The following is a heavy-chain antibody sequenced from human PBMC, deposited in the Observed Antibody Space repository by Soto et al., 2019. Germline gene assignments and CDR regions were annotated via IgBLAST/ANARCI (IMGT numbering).Heavy chain of an antibody. D-gene: IGHD4-17*01. CDR3: AREPYDYGDYDYYYYGMDV. CDR1: GVTFSSYA. V-gene: IGHV1-69*06. CDR2: IIPIFGTA. J-gene: IGHJ6*02. Sequence: SVKVSCKASGVTFSSYAISWVRQAPGQGLEWMGGIIPIFGTANYAQKFQGRVTITADKSTSTAYMELSSLRSEDTAVYYCAREPYDYGDYDYYYYGMDVWGQGTAVTVSS.